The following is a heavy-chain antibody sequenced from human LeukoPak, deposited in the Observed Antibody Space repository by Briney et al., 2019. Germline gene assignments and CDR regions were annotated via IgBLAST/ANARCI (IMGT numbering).Heavy chain of an antibody. D-gene: IGHD2-2*01. CDR1: GFTFTSYG. V-gene: IGHV3-21*01. Sequence: PGGSLRLSCMASGFTFTSYGMNWVCQAPGKGLEWVSSISSSSNHIYYADSVRGRFTISRDNAKNSLYLQMNSLRAEDTAVYYCVRAYCSSTRCDYYFDSWGQGTLVTVSS. CDR3: VRAYCSSTRCDYYFDS. J-gene: IGHJ4*02. CDR2: ISSSSNHI.